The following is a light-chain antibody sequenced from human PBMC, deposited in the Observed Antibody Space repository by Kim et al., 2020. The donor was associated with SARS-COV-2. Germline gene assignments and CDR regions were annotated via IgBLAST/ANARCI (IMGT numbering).Light chain of an antibody. CDR1: KLGDKY. CDR2: GEN. J-gene: IGLJ2*01. Sequence: SYELTQPPSVSVSPGQTATITCSGDKLGDKYVCWYQQKPGQYPVLVIYGENKRPSGIPERFSGSNSGNTATLTISGTQAMDQADYYCQAWDSRTVVFGGGTQLTVL. V-gene: IGLV3-1*01. CDR3: QAWDSRTVV.